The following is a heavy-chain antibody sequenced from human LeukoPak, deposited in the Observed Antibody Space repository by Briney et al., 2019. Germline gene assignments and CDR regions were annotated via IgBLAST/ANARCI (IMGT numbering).Heavy chain of an antibody. Sequence: GGPLRLSCAASGFTFSSYWMHWVRQAPGKGLVWVSRINSDGSSTSYAASVKGRFTISRDNAKNTLYLQMSSLRAEDTAVYYCAREGATDWYFHLWGRGTLVTVSS. CDR1: GFTFSSYW. J-gene: IGHJ2*01. D-gene: IGHD5-12*01. CDR2: INSDGSST. V-gene: IGHV3-74*01. CDR3: AREGATDWYFHL.